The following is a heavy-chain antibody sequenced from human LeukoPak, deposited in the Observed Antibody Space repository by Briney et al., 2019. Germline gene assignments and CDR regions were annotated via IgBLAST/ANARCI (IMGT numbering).Heavy chain of an antibody. CDR2: IYYSGST. D-gene: IGHD2-2*01. CDR3: ARVMTHLLFDY. CDR1: GGSVSSGSYY. J-gene: IGHJ4*02. Sequence: SETLSLTCTVSGGSVSSGSYYWSWIRQPPGKGLEWIGYIYYSGSTNYNPSLKSRVTISVDTSKNQFSLKLSSVTAADTAVYYCARVMTHLLFDYWGQGTMVTVSS. V-gene: IGHV4-61*01.